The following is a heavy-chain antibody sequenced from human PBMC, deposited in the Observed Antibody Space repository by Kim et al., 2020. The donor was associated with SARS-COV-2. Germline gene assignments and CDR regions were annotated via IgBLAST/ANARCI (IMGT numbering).Heavy chain of an antibody. CDR1: GFTFSSYA. Sequence: GGSLRLSCAASGFTFSSYAMSWVRQAPGKGLEWVSVLYSGGSSTYYADSVKGRFTISRDNSKNTLYLQMNSLRAEDTAVYYCAKDTGDPGDYFDYWGQGTLVTVSS. CDR2: LYSGGSST. D-gene: IGHD3-10*01. V-gene: IGHV3-23*03. CDR3: AKDTGDPGDYFDY. J-gene: IGHJ4*02.